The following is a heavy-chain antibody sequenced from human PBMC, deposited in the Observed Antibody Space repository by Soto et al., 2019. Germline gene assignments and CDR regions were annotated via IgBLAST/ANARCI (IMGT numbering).Heavy chain of an antibody. CDR1: GFTCGSYA. Sequence: GGSLRLACAASGFTCGSYAMSWVRQAPGKGLEWVSAISGSGRSTYYADSVKGRFTISRDNSKNTLYLQMNGLRPEDTAMYYRVRDLRGHYGPWGQGTMVTVFS. V-gene: IGHV3-23*01. CDR3: VRDLRGHYGP. D-gene: IGHD4-17*01. J-gene: IGHJ4*03. CDR2: ISGSGRST.